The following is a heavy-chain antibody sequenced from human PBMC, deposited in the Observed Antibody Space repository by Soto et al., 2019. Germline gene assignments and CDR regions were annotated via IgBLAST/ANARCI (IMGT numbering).Heavy chain of an antibody. J-gene: IGHJ5*02. CDR1: GTAISSYY. CDR2: IYNKGST. D-gene: IGHD6-19*01. CDR3: ARWYSSGWYGWFDP. Sequence: SETLSLTCTVSGTAISSYYWNWIRQPPGKGLEWIGYIYNKGSTNYNPSLKSRLTISADTSKNQFSLKLSSVTAADTAVYYCARWYSSGWYGWFDPWGQGTLVTSP. V-gene: IGHV4-59*01.